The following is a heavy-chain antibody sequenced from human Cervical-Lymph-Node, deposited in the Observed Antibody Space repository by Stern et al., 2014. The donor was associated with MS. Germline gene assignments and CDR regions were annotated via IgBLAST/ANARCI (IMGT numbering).Heavy chain of an antibody. CDR1: GGSISSSGYY. V-gene: IGHV4-61*02. D-gene: IGHD1-26*01. CDR3: ATTRWDLFTWNWFDP. Sequence: VQLVQSGPGLVKPSQTLSLTCTVSGGSISSSGYYWSWIRQPADKGLEWIGRIHDSGSTYYNPSLKSRVTISMATAKNPFSLKRPSVTAADTAVYYCATTRWDLFTWNWFDPWGQGTLVTVSS. CDR2: IHDSGST. J-gene: IGHJ5*02.